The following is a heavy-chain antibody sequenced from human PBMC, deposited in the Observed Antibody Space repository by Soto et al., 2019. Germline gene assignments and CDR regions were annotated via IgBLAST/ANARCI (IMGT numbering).Heavy chain of an antibody. J-gene: IGHJ5*02. Sequence: QVQLQESGPGLVKPSQTLSLTCTVSGGSISSGGYYWSWIRQHPGKGLEWIGYIYYSGSTYYNPSLKCRVTISVDTSQNQFSLKLSSVTAADTAVYYCARAYYYDSSGYYDWFDPWGQGTLVTVSS. V-gene: IGHV4-31*03. D-gene: IGHD3-22*01. CDR3: ARAYYYDSSGYYDWFDP. CDR2: IYYSGST. CDR1: GGSISSGGYY.